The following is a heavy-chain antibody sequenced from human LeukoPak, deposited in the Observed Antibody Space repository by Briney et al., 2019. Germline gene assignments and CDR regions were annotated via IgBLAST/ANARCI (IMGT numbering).Heavy chain of an antibody. CDR3: AHTNCIN. V-gene: IGHV2-5*01. CDR1: GFSLSTSGVG. Sequence: SGPTLVKPTQTLTLICTFSGFSLSTSGVGVGWIRRPPGEALDWLALIYWNDVKRYSPSLKSRLTITKDTTKNQVVLTMTTMDPVDTSTYYCAHTNCINWGQGTLVTVSS. CDR2: IYWNDVK. J-gene: IGHJ4*02. D-gene: IGHD7-27*01.